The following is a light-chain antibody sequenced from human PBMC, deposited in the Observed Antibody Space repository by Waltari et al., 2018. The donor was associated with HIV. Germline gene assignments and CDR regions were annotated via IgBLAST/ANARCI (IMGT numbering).Light chain of an antibody. CDR1: NSNIGSST. V-gene: IGLV1-44*01. CDR3: AAWDDSVRGRVV. Sequence: QSVLTQPPSASGTPGQRVTISCSGSNSNIGSSTVNWYQQFSGTAPKLLIYNNHQRPAGVPDRFSGSKSGTSASLAISGLQAEDEADYYCAAWDDSVRGRVVFGGGTKLTVL. J-gene: IGLJ2*01. CDR2: NNH.